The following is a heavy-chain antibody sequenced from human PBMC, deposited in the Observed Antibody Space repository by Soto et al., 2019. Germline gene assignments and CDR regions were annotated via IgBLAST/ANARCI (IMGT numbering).Heavy chain of an antibody. D-gene: IGHD2-2*01. CDR2: IWYDGSNK. CDR3: ARDYCSSTSCYVPWFDP. Sequence: GGSLRLSCAASGFTFSSYGMHWVRQAPGKGLEWVAVIWYDGSNKYYADSVKGRFTISRDNSKNTLYLQMNSLRAEDTAVYYCARDYCSSTSCYVPWFDPWGQGTLVTVSS. CDR1: GFTFSSYG. V-gene: IGHV3-33*01. J-gene: IGHJ5*02.